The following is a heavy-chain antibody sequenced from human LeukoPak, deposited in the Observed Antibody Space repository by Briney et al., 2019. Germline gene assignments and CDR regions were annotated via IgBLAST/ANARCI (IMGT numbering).Heavy chain of an antibody. CDR3: ARAGELGQLGRSGSYLY. CDR1: GGTFSSYA. D-gene: IGHD1-26*01. CDR2: IIPIFGTA. Sequence: SVKVSCKASGGTFSSYAISWVRQAPEQGLEWMGGIIPIFGTANYAQKFQGRVTITTDESTSTAYMELSSLRSEDTAVYYCARAGELGQLGRSGSYLYWGQGTLVTVSS. J-gene: IGHJ4*02. V-gene: IGHV1-69*05.